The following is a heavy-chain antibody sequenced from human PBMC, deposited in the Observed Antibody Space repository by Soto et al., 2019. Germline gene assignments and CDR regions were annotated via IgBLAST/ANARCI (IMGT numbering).Heavy chain of an antibody. CDR2: ISGSGGST. Sequence: EVQLLESGGGLVQPGGSLRLSCAASGFTFSSYAMSWVRQAPGKGLEWVSAISGSGGSTYYADSVKGRFTISRDNSKNTLYLQMNSLRAEDTAVYYCAKGYCSSTSCSSYYYYGMDVWGKGTTVTVSS. CDR3: AKGYCSSTSCSSYYYYGMDV. D-gene: IGHD2-2*01. CDR1: GFTFSSYA. V-gene: IGHV3-23*01. J-gene: IGHJ6*04.